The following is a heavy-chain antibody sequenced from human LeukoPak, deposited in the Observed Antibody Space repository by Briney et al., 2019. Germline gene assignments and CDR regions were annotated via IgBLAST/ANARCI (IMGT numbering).Heavy chain of an antibody. J-gene: IGHJ4*02. Sequence: SQTLSLTCTVSGGSISSHYWSWIRQPPGKGLEWIGYIYYSGYNNCNPSLKSRVTISVDTSKNQFSLKLSSVTAADTAVYFCARDSNHPYYFDYWGQGTLVTVSS. D-gene: IGHD1-14*01. CDR3: ARDSNHPYYFDY. V-gene: IGHV4-59*11. CDR1: GGSISSHY. CDR2: IYYSGYN.